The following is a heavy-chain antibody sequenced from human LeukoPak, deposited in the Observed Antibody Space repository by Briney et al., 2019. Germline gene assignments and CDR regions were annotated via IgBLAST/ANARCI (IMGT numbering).Heavy chain of an antibody. Sequence: GGSLRLSCAASGFTFDDYAMHWVRQAPGKGLEWVSGISWNSGSIGYADSVKGRFTISRDNAKNTLYLQMNSLRAEDTAVYYCARVRQLGYDYVWGSYRYSEYFDYWGQGTLVTVSS. CDR1: GFTFDDYA. V-gene: IGHV3-9*01. J-gene: IGHJ4*02. CDR2: ISWNSGSI. D-gene: IGHD3-16*02. CDR3: ARVRQLGYDYVWGSYRYSEYFDY.